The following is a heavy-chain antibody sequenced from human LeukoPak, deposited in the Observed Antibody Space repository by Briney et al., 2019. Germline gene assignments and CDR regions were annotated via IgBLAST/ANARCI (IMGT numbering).Heavy chain of an antibody. V-gene: IGHV1-69*13. Sequence: GASVKVSCKASGGTFSSYAISWVRQAPGQGLEWMGGIIPIFGTANYAQKFQGRVTITADESTSTAYMELSSLRSEDTAVYYCARSWGDYYDSSGYYKAHAFDIWGQGTMVTVSS. CDR3: ARSWGDYYDSSGYYKAHAFDI. D-gene: IGHD3-22*01. CDR1: GGTFSSYA. CDR2: IIPIFGTA. J-gene: IGHJ3*02.